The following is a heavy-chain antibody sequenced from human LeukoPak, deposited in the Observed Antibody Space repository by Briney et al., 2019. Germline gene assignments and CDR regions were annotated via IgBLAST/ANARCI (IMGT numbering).Heavy chain of an antibody. Sequence: ASVKVSFKATGYTVTSYGISWVRQAPGQGLEWMGWISAYNDNTNYAQKLQGRVTMTTDTSTSTAYMELRSLRSDDTAVYYCARVGASAYCGGDCSSNWFDPWGQGTLVTVSS. J-gene: IGHJ5*02. CDR3: ARVGASAYCGGDCSSNWFDP. V-gene: IGHV1-18*04. CDR1: GYTVTSYG. CDR2: ISAYNDNT. D-gene: IGHD2-21*02.